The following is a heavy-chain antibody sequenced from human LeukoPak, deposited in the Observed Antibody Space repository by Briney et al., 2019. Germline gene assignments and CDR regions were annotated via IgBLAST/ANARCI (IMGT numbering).Heavy chain of an antibody. J-gene: IGHJ4*02. CDR1: GGTFSSYA. D-gene: IGHD1-7*01. CDR3: ATSAGTTLGIYTIDY. Sequence: ASVKVSCKASGGTFSSYAISWVRQAPGQGLEWMGGIIPIFGTANYAQKFQGRVTITADESTSTAYMELSSLRSEATAVYYCATSAGTTLGIYTIDYWGQGTLVTVSS. V-gene: IGHV1-69*13. CDR2: IIPIFGTA.